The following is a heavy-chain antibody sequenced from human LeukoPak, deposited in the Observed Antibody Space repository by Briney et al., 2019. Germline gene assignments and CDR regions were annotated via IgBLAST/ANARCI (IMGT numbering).Heavy chain of an antibody. CDR2: IFPGDLAT. CDR1: GSRFSNYW. V-gene: IGHV5-51*01. Sequence: GESLQISCKGSGSRFSNYWIGWVRQLPGKGLEWMGIIFPGDLATRYSPSFQGQVIMSVDKSISTAYLQWSSLKASDTAMYYCARRALPRTDAFDIWGQGTMVTVSS. D-gene: IGHD1-1*01. CDR3: ARRALPRTDAFDI. J-gene: IGHJ3*02.